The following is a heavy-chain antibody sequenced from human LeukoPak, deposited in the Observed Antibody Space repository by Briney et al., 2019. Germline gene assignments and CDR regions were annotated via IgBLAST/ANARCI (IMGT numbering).Heavy chain of an antibody. D-gene: IGHD6-13*01. Sequence: GGSLRLSCAASQLTFSNYCMTWVRQGPGKGLEWVVTIKKDGSEKYYVDSVKGRFTISRDNAENSLYLHMNNLRAEDTAVYYCTRGGRSTSYYWEYWGQGTLVTVSS. V-gene: IGHV3-7*01. J-gene: IGHJ4*02. CDR2: IKKDGSEK. CDR1: QLTFSNYC. CDR3: TRGGRSTSYYWEY.